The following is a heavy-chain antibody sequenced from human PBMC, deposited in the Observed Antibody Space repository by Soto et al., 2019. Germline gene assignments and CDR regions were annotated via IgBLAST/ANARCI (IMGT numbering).Heavy chain of an antibody. CDR3: ARGRGYCSGGSCYPDAFDI. D-gene: IGHD2-15*01. Sequence: PSETLSLTCTVSGGSISSYYWSWIRQPAGKGLEWIGRIYTSRSTNYNPSLKSRVTMSVDTSKNQFSLKLSSVTAADTAVYYCARGRGYCSGGSCYPDAFDIWGQGTMVTVSS. V-gene: IGHV4-4*07. CDR1: GGSISSYY. CDR2: IYTSRST. J-gene: IGHJ3*02.